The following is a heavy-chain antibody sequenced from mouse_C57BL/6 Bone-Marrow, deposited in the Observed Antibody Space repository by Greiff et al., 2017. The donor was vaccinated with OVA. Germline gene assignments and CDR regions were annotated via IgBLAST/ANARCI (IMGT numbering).Heavy chain of an antibody. J-gene: IGHJ3*01. CDR2: IYPGSGNT. CDR1: GYTFTSYG. CDR3: ASSYYDGSSFAY. D-gene: IGHD1-1*01. V-gene: IGHV1-81*01. Sequence: QVQLQQSGAELARPGASVKLSCKASGYTFTSYGISWVKQRTGQGLEWIGEIYPGSGNTYYNEKFKGKATLTADKSSSTAYKQHRSLTSEDSAAYYCASSYYDGSSFAYWGQGTLVTVSA.